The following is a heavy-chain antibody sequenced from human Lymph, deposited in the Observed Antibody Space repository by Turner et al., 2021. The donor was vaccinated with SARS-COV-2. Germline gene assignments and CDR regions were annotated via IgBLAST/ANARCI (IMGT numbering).Heavy chain of an antibody. CDR1: GFTVSSNY. CDR2: IDSGGST. CDR3: ARDLQLYGMDV. J-gene: IGHJ6*02. Sequence: ELQLVETGCGLLQPGGSLILSCAASGFTVSSNYMTWVRQAQVKGLEWVSLIDSGGSTYYADSVKGRFTISRDNSKNTLYLKMNSMRAEDTAIYYCARDLQLYGMDVWGQGTTVTVSS. D-gene: IGHD1-1*01. V-gene: IGHV3-53*02.